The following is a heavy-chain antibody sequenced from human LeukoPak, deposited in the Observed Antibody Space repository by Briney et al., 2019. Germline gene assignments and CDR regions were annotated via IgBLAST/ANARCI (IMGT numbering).Heavy chain of an antibody. CDR1: GATFSSYA. J-gene: IGHJ5*02. CDR3: ARDSYRGPHRWFDP. D-gene: IGHD1-14*01. Sequence: ASVKVSCKASGATFSSYAISWVRQAPGQGLEWMGRIIPIFGTANYAQKFQGRVTITTDESTSTAYMELSILRSEDTAVDYCARDSYRGPHRWFDPGGQGTLVTVSS. CDR2: IIPIFGTA. V-gene: IGHV1-69*05.